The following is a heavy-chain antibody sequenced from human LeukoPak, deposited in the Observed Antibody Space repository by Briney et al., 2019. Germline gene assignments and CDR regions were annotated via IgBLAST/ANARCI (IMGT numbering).Heavy chain of an antibody. V-gene: IGHV3-74*01. D-gene: IGHD2-2*01. CDR1: GFTFSSYW. Sequence: GGSLRLSCAASGFTFSSYWMHWVRQAPGKGLVWVSRINSDGSSITYADSVKGRFTISRDNAKNTLYLQMNSLRTEDTAAYYSARGKSYCSSACVGDYWGQGTLVTVSS. J-gene: IGHJ4*02. CDR3: ARGKSYCSSACVGDY. CDR2: INSDGSSI.